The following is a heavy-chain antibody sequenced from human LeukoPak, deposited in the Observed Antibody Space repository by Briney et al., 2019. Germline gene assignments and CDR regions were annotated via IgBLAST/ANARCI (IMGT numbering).Heavy chain of an antibody. CDR1: GGSISSGDYY. Sequence: SETLSLTCTVSGGSISSGDYYWSWIRQPPGRGLEWIGYIYSSGSTYYNPSLKSRVTISVDTSKNQFSLKLSSVTAADTAVYYCAREGNPAEYFQHWGQGTLVTVSS. V-gene: IGHV4-30-4*01. CDR3: AREGNPAEYFQH. CDR2: IYSSGST. D-gene: IGHD4-23*01. J-gene: IGHJ1*01.